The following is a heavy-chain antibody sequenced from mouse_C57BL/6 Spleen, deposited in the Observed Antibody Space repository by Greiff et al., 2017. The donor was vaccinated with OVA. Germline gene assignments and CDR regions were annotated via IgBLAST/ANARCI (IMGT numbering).Heavy chain of an antibody. V-gene: IGHV1-52*01. CDR1: GYTFTSYW. CDR3: ARWGGKNAMDY. Sequence: QVQLQQPGAELVRPGSSVKLSCKASGYTFTSYWMHWVKQRPIQGLEWIGNIDPSDSENHYNQKFKDKATLTVDKSSSTAYMKLSSLTSEGSAVYYCARWGGKNAMDYWGQGTSVTVSS. CDR2: IDPSDSEN. D-gene: IGHD2-1*01. J-gene: IGHJ4*01.